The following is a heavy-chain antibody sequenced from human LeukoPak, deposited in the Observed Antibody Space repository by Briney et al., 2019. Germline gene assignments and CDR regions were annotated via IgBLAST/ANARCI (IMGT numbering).Heavy chain of an antibody. Sequence: GASVKVSCKASGYTFTGYYMHWVRQAPGQGLEWMGWINPNSGGTNYAQKFQGRVTMTRDTSISTAYMELSRLRSDDTAMYYCARDRVLWFGEFDFDYWGQGTLVTVSS. V-gene: IGHV1-2*02. D-gene: IGHD3-10*01. CDR2: INPNSGGT. CDR3: ARDRVLWFGEFDFDY. J-gene: IGHJ4*02. CDR1: GYTFTGYY.